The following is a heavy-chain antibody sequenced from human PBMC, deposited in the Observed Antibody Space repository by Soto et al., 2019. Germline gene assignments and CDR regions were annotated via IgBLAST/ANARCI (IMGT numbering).Heavy chain of an antibody. CDR2: ISYYSGSI. Sequence: GGSLRLSCAASGFNFDDYGMHWVRQAPGKGLEWVSGISYYSGSIGYADSVKGRFTISRDNAKNSLYLQMNSLRAEDTAVYYCTTYERITIFGTPDVWGQGTTVTVSS. CDR1: GFNFDDYG. V-gene: IGHV3-9*01. J-gene: IGHJ6*02. CDR3: TTYERITIFGTPDV. D-gene: IGHD3-3*01.